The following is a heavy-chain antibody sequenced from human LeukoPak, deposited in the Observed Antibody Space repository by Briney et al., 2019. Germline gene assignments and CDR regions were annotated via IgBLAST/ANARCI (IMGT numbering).Heavy chain of an antibody. Sequence: GRSLRLSCAASGFTFSSYAMHWVRQAPGKELEWVAVISYDGSNKYYADSVKGRFTISRDNSKNTLYLQMNSLRAEDTAVYYCARDQGITMIVVVIGDAFDIWGQGTMVTVSS. J-gene: IGHJ3*02. CDR2: ISYDGSNK. V-gene: IGHV3-30*04. CDR1: GFTFSSYA. CDR3: ARDQGITMIVVVIGDAFDI. D-gene: IGHD3-22*01.